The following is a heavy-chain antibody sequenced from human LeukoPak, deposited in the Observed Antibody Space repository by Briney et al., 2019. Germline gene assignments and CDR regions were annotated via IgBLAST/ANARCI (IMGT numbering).Heavy chain of an antibody. J-gene: IGHJ2*01. Sequence: SETLSLTCAVSGGSISSSSGNCWTWIRHPPGKGLEWIGKFTRDGKTNYNPSLKSRVTISVDTSRNQFSLKVNSVTAADTAVYYCARLFDFWSGSYWYFDLWGRGTLVTVSS. CDR2: FTRDGKT. CDR1: GGSISSSSGNC. D-gene: IGHD3-3*01. V-gene: IGHV4-4*02. CDR3: ARLFDFWSGSYWYFDL.